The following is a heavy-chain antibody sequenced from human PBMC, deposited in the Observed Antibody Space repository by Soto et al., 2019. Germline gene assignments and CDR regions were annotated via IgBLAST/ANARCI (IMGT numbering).Heavy chain of an antibody. CDR2: ISAYNGDT. V-gene: IGHV1-18*01. D-gene: IGHD3-22*01. J-gene: IGHJ4*02. Sequence: ASVKVSCKASGYIFTNYSFSWVRQALGQGLEWMGWISAYNGDTNYAQKVQGRVTMTTDTSTSTAYMELRSLRSDDTAVYYCARDPLTHYYRSSGFQLYYFDSWGQGTLVTVYS. CDR1: GYIFTNYS. CDR3: ARDPLTHYYRSSGFQLYYFDS.